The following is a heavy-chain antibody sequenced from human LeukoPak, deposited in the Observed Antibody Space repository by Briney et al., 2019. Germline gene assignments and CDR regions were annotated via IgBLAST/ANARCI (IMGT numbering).Heavy chain of an antibody. CDR3: AKRSLDRYNLPFDY. CDR1: GFTVSNNY. CDR2: IYSDGIT. D-gene: IGHD1-14*01. J-gene: IGHJ4*02. V-gene: IGHV3-53*01. Sequence: GGSLRLSCAASGFTVSNNYMNWVRQAPGKGLEWLSVIYSDGITYYADSVKGRFTISRDNSKNTLYLQMNSLRAEDTAVYYCAKRSLDRYNLPFDYWGQGTLVTVSS.